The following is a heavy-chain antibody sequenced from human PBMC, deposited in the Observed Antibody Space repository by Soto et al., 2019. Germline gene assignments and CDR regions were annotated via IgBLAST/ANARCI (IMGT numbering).Heavy chain of an antibody. D-gene: IGHD2-21*02. CDR2: IYHGGTT. J-gene: IGHJ4*02. CDR1: GGSISSSNW. V-gene: IGHV4-4*02. CDR3: ARSAGGNSFFEY. Sequence: QVQLQESGPGLVKPSGTLSLTCAVSGGSISSSNWWSWVRQSPGKGLEWIGEIYHGGTTNYNPSLKSLVTISVDKSKDQFSLKLTSVTAAVTAVYYCARSAGGNSFFEYWGQGTLVTVSS.